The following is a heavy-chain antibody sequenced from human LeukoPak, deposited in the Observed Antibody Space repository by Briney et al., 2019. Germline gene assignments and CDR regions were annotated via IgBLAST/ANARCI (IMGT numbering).Heavy chain of an antibody. D-gene: IGHD6-13*01. V-gene: IGHV3-53*01. CDR3: ARALRYSSSPDY. J-gene: IGHJ4*02. Sequence: GGSLRLSCAASGFTVSSNYMSWVRQAPGKGLEWVSVIYSGGSTYYADSVKGRFTISRDNSKNTLYLQMNSLRAEDTAVYYCARALRYSSSPDYWGQGTLVTVSS. CDR1: GFTVSSNY. CDR2: IYSGGST.